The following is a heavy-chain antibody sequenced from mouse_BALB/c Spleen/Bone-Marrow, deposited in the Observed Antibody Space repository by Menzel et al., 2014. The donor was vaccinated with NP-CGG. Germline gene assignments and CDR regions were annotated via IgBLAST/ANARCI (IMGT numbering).Heavy chain of an antibody. CDR2: ISDGSSTI. Sequence: DVKLVESGGGLVQPGGSRKLSCAASGFTFSSFGMHWVRRAPEKGLEWVAYISDGSSTIYYADTVKGRFTIFRDNPKNTLFLQMTSLRSEDTAMYYCARLDVGGYWGQGTTLTVSS. V-gene: IGHV5-17*02. CDR3: ARLDVGGY. CDR1: GFTFSSFG. J-gene: IGHJ2*01.